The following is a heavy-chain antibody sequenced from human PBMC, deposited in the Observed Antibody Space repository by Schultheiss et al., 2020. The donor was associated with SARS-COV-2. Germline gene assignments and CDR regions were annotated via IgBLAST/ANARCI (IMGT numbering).Heavy chain of an antibody. CDR3: ARTIRITIFGVVQYFDY. J-gene: IGHJ4*02. CDR2: IYYSGST. V-gene: IGHV4-59*06. D-gene: IGHD3-3*01. CDR1: GGSISSYY. Sequence: SETLSLTCTVSGGSISSYYWSWIRQHPGKGLEWIGYIYYSGSTYYNPSLKSRVTISVDTSKNQFSLKLSSVTAADTAVYYCARTIRITIFGVVQYFDYWGQGTLVTVSS.